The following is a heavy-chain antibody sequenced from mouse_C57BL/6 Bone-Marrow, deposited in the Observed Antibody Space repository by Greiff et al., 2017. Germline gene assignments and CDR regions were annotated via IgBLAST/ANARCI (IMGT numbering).Heavy chain of an antibody. Sequence: DVQLVESVAELVRPGASVKLSCTASGFNIKDDYMHWVKQRPEQGLEWIGWIDPENGDTEYASKFQGKATITVDTSSNTAYLQLSSLTSEDTAVYYCTRIAYWGQGTLVTVSA. CDR1: GFNIKDDY. CDR3: TRIAY. CDR2: IDPENGDT. J-gene: IGHJ3*01. V-gene: IGHV14-4*01.